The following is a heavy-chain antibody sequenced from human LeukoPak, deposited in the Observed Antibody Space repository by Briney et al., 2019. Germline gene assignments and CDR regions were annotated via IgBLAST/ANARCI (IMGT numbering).Heavy chain of an antibody. CDR2: IYKTGNT. V-gene: IGHV4-39*01. CDR3: TRHLTNKYCPVTAFDF. Sequence: SETLSLTCTVSGGSISSTTYYWAWIRQPPGKGLEWIGRIYKTGNTNYSPSLRSRVFISVDTSNNQFSLNLSSVGAADKAVYFCTRHLTNKYCPVTAFDFWGQGTLVSVSS. D-gene: IGHD4-23*01. J-gene: IGHJ4*02. CDR1: GGSISSTTYY.